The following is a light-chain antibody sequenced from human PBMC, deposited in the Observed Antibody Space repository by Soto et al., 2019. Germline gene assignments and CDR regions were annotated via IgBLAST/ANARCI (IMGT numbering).Light chain of an antibody. J-gene: IGLJ2*01. V-gene: IGLV2-14*01. CDR2: EVS. CDR1: SSDVGGHDY. CDR3: SSYTSSSTLV. Sequence: QSALTQPASVSGAPGQSITISCTGTSSDVGGHDYVSWYQQHPGKVPKLMIYEVSNRPSGISNRFSGSKSGNTASLTISGLQAEDEADYYCSSYTSSSTLVFGGGIKLTVL.